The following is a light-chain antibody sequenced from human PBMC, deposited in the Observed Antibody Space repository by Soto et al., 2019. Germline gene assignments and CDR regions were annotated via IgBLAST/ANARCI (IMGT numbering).Light chain of an antibody. CDR3: QPRSNWPRT. Sequence: EIVLTQSPATLSLSPGERATLSCRASQSVSSSLGWYQQIPGQAPRLLIYDASNRATGIPARFSGSGSGTDFTLSNSSLEPECFAVYYCQPRSNWPRTFGQGTKLEIK. CDR2: DAS. V-gene: IGKV3-11*01. J-gene: IGKJ2*01. CDR1: QSVSSS.